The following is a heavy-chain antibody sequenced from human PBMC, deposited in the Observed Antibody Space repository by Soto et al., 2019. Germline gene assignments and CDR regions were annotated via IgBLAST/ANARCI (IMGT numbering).Heavy chain of an antibody. J-gene: IGHJ4*02. V-gene: IGHV1-3*01. Sequence: QVHLVQSGAEVKKPGASVKVSCKASGYTFTNYAMHWVRQAPGQRLEYMGWVNGGNGETKYSQKFQGTVTFTRDTSASTAYLELSSLRSDDTALYYCATLNPVGYKYDLAFDYWGQGTLVTVSS. CDR1: GYTFTNYA. CDR2: VNGGNGET. CDR3: ATLNPVGYKYDLAFDY. D-gene: IGHD3-16*01.